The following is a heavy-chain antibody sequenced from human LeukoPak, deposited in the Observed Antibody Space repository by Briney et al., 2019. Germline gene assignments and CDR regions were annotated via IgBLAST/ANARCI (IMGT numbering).Heavy chain of an antibody. V-gene: IGHV3-30*03. CDR2: ISFDGNSQ. D-gene: IGHD3-22*01. CDR1: GFTFSRYG. J-gene: IGHJ4*02. CDR3: AMAYSTSGDYPVDF. Sequence: GGSLTLSCVASGFTFSRYGMHWVRQAPGKGLEWVAVISFDGNSQYYADSVKGRFIISRDNSKNTLYLQMRSLRAEDTALYYCAMAYSTSGDYPVDFWGQGTLVTVSS.